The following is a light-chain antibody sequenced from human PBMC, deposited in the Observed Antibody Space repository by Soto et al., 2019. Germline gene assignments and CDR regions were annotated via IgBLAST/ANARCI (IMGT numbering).Light chain of an antibody. Sequence: DIVLTQSPGTLSLSPGERATLSCRASQSVSSTYLAWYQQNPGQAPRLLIYGASSRATGIPARFSGSGSGTEFTLTISSLQSEDFAVYYCQQYNNWRTFGQGTKVEIK. V-gene: IGKV3-15*01. J-gene: IGKJ1*01. CDR3: QQYNNWRT. CDR2: GAS. CDR1: QSVSSTY.